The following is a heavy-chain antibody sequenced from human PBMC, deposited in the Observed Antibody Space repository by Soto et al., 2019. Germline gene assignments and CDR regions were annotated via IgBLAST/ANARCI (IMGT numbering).Heavy chain of an antibody. CDR3: ARDYYDSSGYYYYYGMAV. Sequence: ASVKVSCKASGYTFTSYGISWVRQAPGQGLEWMGWISAYNGNTNYAQKLQGRVTMTTDTSTSTAYMELRSLRSDDTAVYYCARDYYDSSGYYYYYGMAVWGQGTTVTVSS. J-gene: IGHJ6*02. V-gene: IGHV1-18*01. CDR2: ISAYNGNT. CDR1: GYTFTSYG. D-gene: IGHD3-22*01.